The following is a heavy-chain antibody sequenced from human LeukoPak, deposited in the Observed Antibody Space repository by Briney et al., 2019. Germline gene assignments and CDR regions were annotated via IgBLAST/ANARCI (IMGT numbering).Heavy chain of an antibody. CDR3: ANGWSPDY. J-gene: IGHJ4*02. V-gene: IGHV3-23*01. CDR2: ISGSGGST. Sequence: GGSLRLSCAASGFTFSSYAMSWVRQAPGKELEWVSGISGSGGSTYYADSVKGRFTIFRDNSKNTLYLQMNSLRAEDTAVYHCANGWSPDYWGRGTLVTVS. CDR1: GFTFSSYA. D-gene: IGHD2-15*01.